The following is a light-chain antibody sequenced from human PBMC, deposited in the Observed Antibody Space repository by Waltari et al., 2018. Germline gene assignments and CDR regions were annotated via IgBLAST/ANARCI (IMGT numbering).Light chain of an antibody. J-gene: IGKJ1*01. CDR3: QQSNNWPQT. Sequence: DIVMTQSPPTLSVSPGERATLSCRASQSVANNLAWYQQKRGQAPRLLIYAASIRATGIPARFFGSGSGTEFTLTISSLQSEDSAVYYCQQSNNWPQTFGQGTKVEIK. CDR2: AAS. V-gene: IGKV3-15*01. CDR1: QSVANN.